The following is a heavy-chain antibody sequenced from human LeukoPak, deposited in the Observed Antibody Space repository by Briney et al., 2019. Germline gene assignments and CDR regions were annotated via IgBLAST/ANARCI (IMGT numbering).Heavy chain of an antibody. CDR3: AKKDYYYMDV. CDR2: IHQSGNT. V-gene: IGHV4-34*01. Sequence: SETLSLTCAVYDGSFSGYYWNWIRQPPGKGLEWIGEIHQSGNTNYNPSLKSRLTISVDTSKNQFSLKLNSVTAADTAVYYCAKKDYYYMDVWGKGTTVTVSS. J-gene: IGHJ6*03. CDR1: DGSFSGYY.